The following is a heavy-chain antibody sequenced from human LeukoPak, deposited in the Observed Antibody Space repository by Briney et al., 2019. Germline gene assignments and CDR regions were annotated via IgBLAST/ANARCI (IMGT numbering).Heavy chain of an antibody. CDR2: INPNSGGT. V-gene: IGHV1-2*02. CDR3: ARERSSGYYSPLDY. J-gene: IGHJ4*02. Sequence: ASVKVSCKASGYTFIGYYMHWVRQAPGQGLEWMGWINPNSGGTNYAQKFQGRVTMTRDTSISTACMELSRLRSDDTAVYYCARERSSGYYSPLDYWGQGTLVTVSS. CDR1: GYTFIGYY. D-gene: IGHD3-22*01.